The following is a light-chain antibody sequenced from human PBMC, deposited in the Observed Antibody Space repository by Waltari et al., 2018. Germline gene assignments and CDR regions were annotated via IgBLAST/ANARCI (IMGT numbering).Light chain of an antibody. V-gene: IGLV2-14*03. CDR1: SIDIGHYDY. CDR3: SSYSGTNTRVI. J-gene: IGLJ2*01. CDR2: DVS. Sequence: QSALTQPASVSGSPGQSISISCTGTSIDIGHYDYVSWYQQQPGKAPKMMIYDVSHRASGVSSRFSGSKSGNTASLIISGLQSEDEGDYYCSSYSGTNTRVIFGGGTKLTVL.